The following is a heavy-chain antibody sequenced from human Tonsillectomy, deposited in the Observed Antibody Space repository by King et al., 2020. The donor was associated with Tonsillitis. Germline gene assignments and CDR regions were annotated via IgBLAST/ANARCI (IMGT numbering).Heavy chain of an antibody. J-gene: IGHJ6*03. CDR1: GFTFSSYA. CDR3: ASLWSGYYLGDLSYMDV. CDR2: ISYDGSNK. V-gene: IGHV3-30*04. Sequence: VQLVESGGGVVQPGRSLRLSCAASGFTFSSYAMHWVRQAPGKGLEWVAVISYDGSNKHYADSVKGRFTISRDNSKNTLYLQMNSLRAEDTAVYYCASLWSGYYLGDLSYMDVWGKGTTVTVSS. D-gene: IGHD3-3*01.